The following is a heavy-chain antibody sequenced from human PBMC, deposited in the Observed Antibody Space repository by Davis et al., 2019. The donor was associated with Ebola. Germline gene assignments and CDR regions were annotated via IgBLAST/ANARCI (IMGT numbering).Heavy chain of an antibody. CDR2: IYYSGST. CDR1: GGSISSYY. D-gene: IGHD4-17*01. CDR3: ARGETTVTTSYFDY. Sequence: SETLSLTCTVSGGSISSYYWSWIRQPPGKGLEWIGSIYYSGSTNYNPSLKSRVTISVDTSKNQFSLKLSSVTAADTAVYYCARGETTVTTSYFDYWGQGTLVTVSS. J-gene: IGHJ4*02. V-gene: IGHV4-59*12.